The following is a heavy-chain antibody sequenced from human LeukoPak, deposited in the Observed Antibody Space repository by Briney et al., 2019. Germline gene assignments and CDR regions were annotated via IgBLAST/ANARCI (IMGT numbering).Heavy chain of an antibody. CDR2: IIPIFGTA. CDR1: GGTFSSYA. J-gene: IGHJ4*02. Sequence: GSSVKVSCKASGGTFSSYAISWVRQAPGQGLEWMGGIIPIFGTANYAQKSQGRVTITADESTSTAYMELSSLRSEDTAVYYCARGTPSPRLSLNQYYFDYWGQGTLVTVSS. V-gene: IGHV1-69*01. CDR3: ARGTPSPRLSLNQYYFDY. D-gene: IGHD2-21*02.